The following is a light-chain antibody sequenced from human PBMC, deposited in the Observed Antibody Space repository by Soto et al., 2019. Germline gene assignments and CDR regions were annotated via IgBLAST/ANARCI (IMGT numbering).Light chain of an antibody. V-gene: IGKV1-17*01. CDR1: QGIGND. J-gene: IGKJ3*01. Sequence: DLQMTQSPSSLSASVGDRVTITCRASQGIGNDLGWYQQMPGKAPKRLIYTVSTLQSGVPSRFSGSGSGTEFTLTISSLQPEDFATYYCLQHNSYPFTFGPGTKVDIK. CDR2: TVS. CDR3: LQHNSYPFT.